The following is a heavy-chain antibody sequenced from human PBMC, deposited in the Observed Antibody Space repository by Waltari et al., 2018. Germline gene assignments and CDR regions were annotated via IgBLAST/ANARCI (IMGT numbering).Heavy chain of an antibody. CDR2: INQSGST. Sequence: QVQLQQWGAGLLKPSETLSLTCAVYGGSFSGYYWSWIRQPPGKGLEWIGEINQSGSTNYNPSLKSRVTRAVDTSKNQFSLKLSSVTAADTAVYYCTGSIADFDYWGQGTLVTVSS. D-gene: IGHD6-13*01. J-gene: IGHJ4*02. CDR3: TGSIADFDY. V-gene: IGHV4-34*01. CDR1: GGSFSGYY.